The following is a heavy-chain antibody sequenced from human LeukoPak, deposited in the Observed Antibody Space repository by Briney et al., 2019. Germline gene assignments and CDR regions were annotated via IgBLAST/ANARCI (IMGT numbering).Heavy chain of an antibody. CDR3: ARDVAGYDRPIDY. V-gene: IGHV3-23*01. J-gene: IGHJ4*02. D-gene: IGHD2-15*01. CDR1: GFTFSEYA. CDR2: IGGGGVQT. Sequence: GGSLRLSCGAFGFTFSEYAMNWVRQAPGRGLDWVSSIGGGGVQTYYADSVKGRFTISRDNSKNMLYLQMNNLTTEDTALYYCARDVAGYDRPIDYWGQGTPVTVSS.